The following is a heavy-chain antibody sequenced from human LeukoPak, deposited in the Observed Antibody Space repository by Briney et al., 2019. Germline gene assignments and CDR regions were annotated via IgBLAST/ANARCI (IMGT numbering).Heavy chain of an antibody. V-gene: IGHV3-23*01. CDR2: ISHSGGTT. CDR1: GFTFSSYS. D-gene: IGHD2-15*01. J-gene: IGHJ3*02. CDR3: AKANVKYCSGGSCFDAFDI. Sequence: GGSLRLSCAASGFTFSSYSMNWVRQAPGKGPEWVSAISHSGGTTYYADSVKGRFTITRDNSKNTLYLQMNSLRAEDTAVYYCAKANVKYCSGGSCFDAFDIWGQGTMVTVSS.